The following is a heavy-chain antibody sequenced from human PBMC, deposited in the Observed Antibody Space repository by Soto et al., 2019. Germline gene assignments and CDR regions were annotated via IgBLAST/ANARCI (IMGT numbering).Heavy chain of an antibody. CDR2: INSDGSST. J-gene: IGHJ4*01. Sequence: GGSLRLSCAASGFTFSSYWLHWVRQAPGKGLVWVSGINSDGSSTSYADSVKGRFIISRDNAKNTLYLQMNSLRAEDSAVYYSTTDSYSPKIISRFDYRGHGTLVPVSA. V-gene: IGHV3-74*01. D-gene: IGHD4-4*01. CDR3: TTDSYSPKIISRFDY. CDR1: GFTFSSYW.